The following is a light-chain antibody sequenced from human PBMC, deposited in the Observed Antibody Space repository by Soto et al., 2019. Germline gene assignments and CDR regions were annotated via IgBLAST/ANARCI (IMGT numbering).Light chain of an antibody. CDR1: QSVGTS. CDR2: DAS. J-gene: IGKJ5*01. CDR3: QQRSKWPLT. V-gene: IGKV3-11*01. Sequence: EIVLTQSPATLSLSPGERATLSCRASQSVGTSLGWYQQKPGQAPRLLIFDASNRATGIPPRFSGSGSGTDFTLTSSSLEPEDFAVYYCQQRSKWPLTFGQGTRLEIK.